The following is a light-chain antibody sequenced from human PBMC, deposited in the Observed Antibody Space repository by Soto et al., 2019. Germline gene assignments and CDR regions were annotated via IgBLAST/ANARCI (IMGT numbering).Light chain of an antibody. J-gene: IGKJ5*01. V-gene: IGKV1-9*01. CDR3: LQHTNFPLT. Sequence: IQFTPSPSSLSASVGASATITCRASQGISSYFAWYQQKPGKAPKLLIYAVSTLRSGVPSRFSGSGSGTDFTLTISSLQTEDLATYYCLQHTNFPLTVGQGTRREIK. CDR1: QGISSY. CDR2: AVS.